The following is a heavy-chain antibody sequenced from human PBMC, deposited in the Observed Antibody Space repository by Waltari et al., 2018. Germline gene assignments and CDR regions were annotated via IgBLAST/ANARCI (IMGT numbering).Heavy chain of an antibody. D-gene: IGHD3-10*01. CDR1: GFTFSSYG. J-gene: IGHJ4*02. Sequence: QVQLVESGGGVVQPGRSLRLSCAASGFTFSSYGMHWVRQAPGKGLAWVAVISYDGSNKYYADSVKGRFTISRDNSKNTLYLQMNSLRAEDTAVYYCAKDGVPDTMVRGGESYYFDYWGQGTLVTVSS. V-gene: IGHV3-30*18. CDR2: ISYDGSNK. CDR3: AKDGVPDTMVRGGESYYFDY.